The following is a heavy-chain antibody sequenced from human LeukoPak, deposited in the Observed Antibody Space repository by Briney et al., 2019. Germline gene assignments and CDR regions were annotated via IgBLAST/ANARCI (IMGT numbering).Heavy chain of an antibody. CDR1: GFTFSGYE. CDR2: ISVNGDAM. CDR3: ARKTDRLGAVGRDRYFDL. D-gene: IGHD6-13*01. Sequence: GGSLRLSCTASGFTFSGYEMTWVRQAPGKGLEWMSYISVNGDAMHYADSVRGRFTTSRDDAKNSLYLHMNSLRVEDTAIYYCARKTDRLGAVGRDRYFDLWGRGTLITVSS. V-gene: IGHV3-48*03. J-gene: IGHJ2*01.